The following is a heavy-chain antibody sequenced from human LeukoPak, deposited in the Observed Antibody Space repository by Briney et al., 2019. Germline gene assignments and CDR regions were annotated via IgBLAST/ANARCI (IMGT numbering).Heavy chain of an antibody. CDR2: IYYSGST. D-gene: IGHD5-12*01. CDR1: GGSISSYY. V-gene: IGHV4-59*01. CDR3: ASGYGKFDY. Sequence: SETLSITCTVAGGSISSYYWSWIRQPPGKGLEWIGYIYYSGSTNYNPSLKSRVTISVDTSKNQFSLKLSSVTAADTAVYYCASGYGKFDYWGQGTLVSVSS. J-gene: IGHJ4*02.